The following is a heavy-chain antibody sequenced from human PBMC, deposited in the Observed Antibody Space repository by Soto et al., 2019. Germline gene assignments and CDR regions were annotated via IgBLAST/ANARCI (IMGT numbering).Heavy chain of an antibody. CDR3: ARDCDTTSCYNNYGMDV. Sequence: SETLSLTCTVSGGSVISGGHYWSWIRQLPLRGLEWMGYIHYSGSTYYNPSLKSRVSISVDTSKNQFSLRLNSVTAADTAVYYCARDCDTTSCYNNYGMDVWGQGTTVTV. CDR2: IHYSGST. V-gene: IGHV4-31*03. J-gene: IGHJ6*02. CDR1: GGSVISGGHY. D-gene: IGHD2-2*02.